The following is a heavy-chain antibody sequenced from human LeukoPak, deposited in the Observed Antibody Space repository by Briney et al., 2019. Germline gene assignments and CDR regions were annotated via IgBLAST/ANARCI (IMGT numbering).Heavy chain of an antibody. Sequence: GGSLRLSCVASGFTFRNYAMHWVRQAPGKGLEWLSLISYDGRDKFYADSVKGRFTISRDNSKNTLNLQMNSLRAEDTAVYYCAKDGMDYNDSSGYYIDYRGQGTLVTVSS. J-gene: IGHJ4*02. CDR2: ISYDGRDK. V-gene: IGHV3-30*18. D-gene: IGHD3-22*01. CDR1: GFTFRNYA. CDR3: AKDGMDYNDSSGYYIDY.